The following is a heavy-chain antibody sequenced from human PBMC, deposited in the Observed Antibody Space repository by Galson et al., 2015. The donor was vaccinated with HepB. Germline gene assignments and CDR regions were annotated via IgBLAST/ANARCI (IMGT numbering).Heavy chain of an antibody. CDR2: ISWDGVTT. CDR1: GFTFDDYT. D-gene: IGHD3-10*01. CDR3: VKDLTYYYGSGISRAYGLDV. V-gene: IGHV3-43*01. J-gene: IGHJ6*02. Sequence: GFTFDDYTMHWVRQAPGKGLEWVSLISWDGVTTYYADSVKGRFTVSRDNSKHSLFLQMNSLRTQDTALYYCVKDLTYYYGSGISRAYGLDVWGQGTPVTVAS.